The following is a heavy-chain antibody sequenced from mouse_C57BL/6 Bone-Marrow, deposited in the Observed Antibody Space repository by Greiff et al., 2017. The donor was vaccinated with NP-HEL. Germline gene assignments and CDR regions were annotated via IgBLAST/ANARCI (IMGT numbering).Heavy chain of an antibody. CDR3: ATQAGTIYTGFAY. D-gene: IGHD1-1*02. CDR2: INPNNGGT. CDR1: GYTFTDYN. V-gene: IGHV1-18*01. Sequence: EVQLVESGPELVKPGASVKIPCKASGYTFTDYNMDWVKQSHGKSLEWIGDINPNNGGTIYNQKFKGKATLTVDKSSSTAYMELRSLTSEDTAVYYCATQAGTIYTGFAYWGQGTLVTVSA. J-gene: IGHJ3*01.